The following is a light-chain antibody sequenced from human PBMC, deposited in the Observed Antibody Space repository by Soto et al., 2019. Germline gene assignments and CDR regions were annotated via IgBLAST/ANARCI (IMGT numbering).Light chain of an antibody. J-gene: IGKJ4*01. V-gene: IGKV3D-15*01. CDR1: QSISTN. Sequence: EIVMTQSPATLSVSPGERATLSCRASQSISTNLVWYQQKPGQAPRLLIYGASTRATGIPARFSGSGSGTEFTLTITSLQSEDFAVYYCQQCNRSPLTFVGGTKVEIK. CDR2: GAS. CDR3: QQCNRSPLT.